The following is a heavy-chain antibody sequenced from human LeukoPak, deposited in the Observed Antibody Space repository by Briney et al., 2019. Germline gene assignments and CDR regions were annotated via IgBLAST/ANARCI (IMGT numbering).Heavy chain of an antibody. V-gene: IGHV3-23*01. CDR2: ISGSGGST. D-gene: IGHD6-19*01. Sequence: PGGSLRLSCAASGFTFSSYAMSWVRQAPGKGLEWVSAISGSGGSTYYADSVKGRFTISRDNSKNTLYLQMNSLRAEDTAVYYCAKDRSGGGDYYFGMDVWGPGTTVTVSS. J-gene: IGHJ6*02. CDR1: GFTFSSYA. CDR3: AKDRSGGGDYYFGMDV.